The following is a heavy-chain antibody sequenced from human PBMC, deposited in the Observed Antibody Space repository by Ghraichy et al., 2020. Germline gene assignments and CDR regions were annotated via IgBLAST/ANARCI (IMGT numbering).Heavy chain of an antibody. J-gene: IGHJ4*02. Sequence: GESLNISCAASGFTFSNYGMHWVRQAPGKGLEWVAVISYDGSNKYYADSVKGRFTISRDNSKNTLYLQMNSLRAEDTAVYYCAKALIAVAGMPGPDYWGQGTLVTVSS. V-gene: IGHV3-30*18. CDR2: ISYDGSNK. D-gene: IGHD6-19*01. CDR1: GFTFSNYG. CDR3: AKALIAVAGMPGPDY.